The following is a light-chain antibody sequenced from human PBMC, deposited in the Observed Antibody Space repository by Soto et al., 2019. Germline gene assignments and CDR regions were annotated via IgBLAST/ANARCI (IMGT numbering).Light chain of an antibody. V-gene: IGKV3-20*01. CDR3: QQYVSPPVT. CDR1: QSVTSTY. J-gene: IGKJ4*01. Sequence: EIVLTQSPGTLSLSPGERATLSCRASQSVTSTYLGWYQQKPGQAPSLLIYGASSRATGIPDRFSGSGSGTAFTLPISRREPEDFAVYFCQQYVSPPVTLGGGTRGEI. CDR2: GAS.